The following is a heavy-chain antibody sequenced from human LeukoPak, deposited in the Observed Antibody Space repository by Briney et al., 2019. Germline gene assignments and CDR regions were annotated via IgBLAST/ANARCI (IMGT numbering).Heavy chain of an antibody. CDR1: GFTFGSYW. D-gene: IGHD2-15*01. CDR2: IKQDGYEK. Sequence: PGRSLRLSCGASGFTFGSYWMSWVRQAPGKGLEWVASIKQDGYEKYYVDSVKGRFIISRDNAKNSLYVRMNSLRAEDTAIYYCARDGYCTGGSCYADYWGPGTLVTVSS. V-gene: IGHV3-7*03. J-gene: IGHJ4*02. CDR3: ARDGYCTGGSCYADY.